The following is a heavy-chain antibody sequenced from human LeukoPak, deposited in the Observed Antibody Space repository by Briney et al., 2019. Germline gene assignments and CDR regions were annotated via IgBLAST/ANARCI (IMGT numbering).Heavy chain of an antibody. D-gene: IGHD3-10*02. V-gene: IGHV3-48*03. CDR3: AELGITMIGGV. CDR1: GFTFGSYE. CDR2: ISTSGSII. Sequence: TGGSLTLSCEASGFTFGSYEMTWVRQAPGKGLEWLSYISTSGSIIVYADSVKGRFTISRDNAKNSLYLQMNSLRAEDTAVYYCAELGITMIGGVWGKGTTVTISS. J-gene: IGHJ6*04.